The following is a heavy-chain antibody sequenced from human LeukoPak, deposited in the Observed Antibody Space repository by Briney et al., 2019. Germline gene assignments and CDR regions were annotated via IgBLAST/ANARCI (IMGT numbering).Heavy chain of an antibody. CDR3: AKYSQLLSGYYFDF. CDR1: GFTFSSYG. J-gene: IGHJ4*02. CDR2: ISYDGSNK. D-gene: IGHD2-2*01. V-gene: IGHV3-30*18. Sequence: GRSLRLSCAASGFTFSSYGMHWVRQAPGKGLEWVAVISYDGSNKYYADSVKGRFTISRDNSKNTLYLQMNSLRAEDTAKYYCAKYSQLLSGYYFDFWGQGTLVTVSS.